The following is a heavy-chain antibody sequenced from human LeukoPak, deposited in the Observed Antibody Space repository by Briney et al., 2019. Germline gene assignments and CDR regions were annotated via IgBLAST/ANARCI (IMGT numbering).Heavy chain of an antibody. Sequence: GGSLRLSCAASGFTFSSYAMSWVRQAPGKGLEWVSAISGSGGSTYYADSVKGRFTSSRDNSKNTLYLQMNSLRAEDTAVYYCAKEGITGTAYYYYYGMDVWGQGTTVTVSS. CDR1: GFTFSSYA. D-gene: IGHD1-20*01. CDR2: ISGSGGST. CDR3: AKEGITGTAYYYYYGMDV. J-gene: IGHJ6*02. V-gene: IGHV3-23*01.